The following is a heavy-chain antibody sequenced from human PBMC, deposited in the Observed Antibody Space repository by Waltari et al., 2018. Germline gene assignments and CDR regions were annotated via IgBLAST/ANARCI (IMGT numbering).Heavy chain of an antibody. D-gene: IGHD1-7*01. Sequence: EVQLLESGGGLVQPGGSLRLSCEASGFTFSHYSMRWVRQAPGKGLEWVSGITGSGDNTYYAGSVKGRFTISRDNSKNTLSLQMNSLRDDDTAVYSCAKNANANYINWFDPWGQGTLVTVSS. J-gene: IGHJ5*02. CDR1: GFTFSHYS. CDR2: ITGSGDNT. V-gene: IGHV3-23*01. CDR3: AKNANANYINWFDP.